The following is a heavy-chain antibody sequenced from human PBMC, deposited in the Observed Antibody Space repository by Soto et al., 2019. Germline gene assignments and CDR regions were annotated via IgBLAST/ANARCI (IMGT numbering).Heavy chain of an antibody. J-gene: IGHJ3*02. V-gene: IGHV4-31*03. CDR2: IYYSGST. Sequence: QVQLQESGPGLVKPSQTLSLTCTVSGGSITSGVYYWSWIRQHPGKGLEWIGYIYYSGSTFCNPSLKSRVTISVDTSKNRFSLKLSSVTAADTAVYFCARGLEWELLLDAFDIWGQGTMVTVSS. D-gene: IGHD1-26*01. CDR3: ARGLEWELLLDAFDI. CDR1: GGSITSGVYY.